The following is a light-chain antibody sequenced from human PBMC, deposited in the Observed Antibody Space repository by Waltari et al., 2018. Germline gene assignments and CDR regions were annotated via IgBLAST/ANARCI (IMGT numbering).Light chain of an antibody. CDR1: QGISTW. CDR2: AAS. Sequence: DIQMPQSQSSVSPSVGDRVTITCRASQGISTWLGWYQQKPGKAPKPLIYAASSLQSGVPSRFSGSGSGTDFTLTISSLQPEDFATYYCQQSYSTPSYTFGQGTKLEIK. V-gene: IGKV1-12*02. CDR3: QQSYSTPSYT. J-gene: IGKJ2*01.